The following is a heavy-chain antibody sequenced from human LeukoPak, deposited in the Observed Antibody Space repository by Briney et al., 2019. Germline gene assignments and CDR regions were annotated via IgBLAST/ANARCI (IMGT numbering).Heavy chain of an antibody. Sequence: GSLRLSCAASGFTFSSYGMHWVRQAPGKGLEWVAVISFDASNKYYADSVKGRFTISRDNAKNSLYLQMNSLRAEDTAVYYCARVLDTAMVPFDYWGQGTLVTVSS. D-gene: IGHD5-18*01. J-gene: IGHJ4*02. V-gene: IGHV3-30*03. CDR2: ISFDASNK. CDR3: ARVLDTAMVPFDY. CDR1: GFTFSSYG.